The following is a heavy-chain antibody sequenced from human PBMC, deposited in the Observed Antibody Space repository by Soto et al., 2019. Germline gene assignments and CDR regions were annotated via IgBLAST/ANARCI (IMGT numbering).Heavy chain of an antibody. Sequence: QVQLQESGPGLVKPSETLSLTCTVSGGPISSSGYYWSWIRQHPGKGLEWIGHIYYRGSTDYNPSLKSRFTVSVDTSKYQFSLKLSSVTAADTAVYYCARRLWFGENLCFAPWGPGTLVTVSS. CDR3: ARRLWFGENLCFAP. CDR1: GGPISSSGYY. CDR2: IYYRGST. J-gene: IGHJ5*02. V-gene: IGHV4-31*03. D-gene: IGHD3-10*01.